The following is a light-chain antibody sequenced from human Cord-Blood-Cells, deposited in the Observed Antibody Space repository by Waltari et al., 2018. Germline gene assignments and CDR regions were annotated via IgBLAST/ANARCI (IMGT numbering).Light chain of an antibody. CDR2: GAS. J-gene: IGKJ2*03. CDR1: QSVSSN. Sequence: EIVMTHSPATLSVSPGERATLSCRASQSVSSNLAWYQQKPGQAPRLLIYGASTRATGIPARFSGSGSGTEFTLTISSLQSEDCAVYYCQQYNNWPQSFGQGTKLEIK. CDR3: QQYNNWPQS. V-gene: IGKV3-15*01.